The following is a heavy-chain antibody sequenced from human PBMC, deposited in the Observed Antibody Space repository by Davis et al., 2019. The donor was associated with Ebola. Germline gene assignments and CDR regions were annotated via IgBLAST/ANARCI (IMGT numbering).Heavy chain of an antibody. V-gene: IGHV1-46*01. D-gene: IGHD2-15*01. CDR3: ATCSGGSCYWGIIGFDI. CDR2: INPSGGST. Sequence: AASVKVSCKASGYTFSSHYMHWVRQAPGQGLEWMGKINPSGGSTGYAQKFQGRVTMTRDTSTSTAYMELRSLRSDDTAVYYCATCSGGSCYWGIIGFDIWGQGTMVTVSS. CDR1: GYTFSSHY. J-gene: IGHJ3*02.